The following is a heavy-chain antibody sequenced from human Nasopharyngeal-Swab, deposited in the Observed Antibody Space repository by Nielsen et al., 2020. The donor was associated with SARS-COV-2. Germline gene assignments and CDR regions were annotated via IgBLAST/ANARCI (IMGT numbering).Heavy chain of an antibody. Sequence: GGSLRLSCAASGFTFSSYEMNWVRQAPGKGLEWVSYISSSGSTIYYADPVKGRFTISRDNAKNSLYLQMNSLRAEDTAVYYCARRGNWFDPWGQGTLVTVSS. CDR1: GFTFSSYE. J-gene: IGHJ5*02. CDR3: ARRGNWFDP. V-gene: IGHV3-48*03. CDR2: ISSSGSTI.